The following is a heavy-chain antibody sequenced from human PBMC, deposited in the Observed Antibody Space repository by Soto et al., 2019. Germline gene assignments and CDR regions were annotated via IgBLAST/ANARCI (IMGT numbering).Heavy chain of an antibody. CDR2: IKSKTDGGTT. D-gene: IGHD3-22*01. CDR3: TTHSSGYWYFDL. V-gene: IGHV3-15*01. Sequence: GGSLRLSCAASGFTFSNAWMSWVRQAPGKGLEWVGRIKSKTDGGTTDYAAPVKGIFTISRDDSKNTLYLQMNSLKTEDTAVYYCTTHSSGYWYFDLWGRGTLVTVSS. J-gene: IGHJ2*01. CDR1: GFTFSNAW.